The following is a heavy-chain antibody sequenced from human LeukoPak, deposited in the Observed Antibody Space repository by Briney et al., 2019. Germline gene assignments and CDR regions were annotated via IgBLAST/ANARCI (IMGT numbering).Heavy chain of an antibody. CDR3: ARHVTVTTFYYFYYIDV. CDR1: VGSLSGYN. J-gene: IGHJ6*03. D-gene: IGHD4-17*01. Sequence: SETLSLTCAVCVGSLSGYNWSWIRQVPGKGLEWIGEINHSGGTNYNPSLKSRVTISLDTSKNQFSLKLSSVTAADTAVYYCARHVTVTTFYYFYYIDVWGKGTTVTISS. V-gene: IGHV4-34*01. CDR2: INHSGGT.